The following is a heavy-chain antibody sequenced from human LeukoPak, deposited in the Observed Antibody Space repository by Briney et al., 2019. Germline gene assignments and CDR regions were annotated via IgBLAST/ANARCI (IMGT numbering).Heavy chain of an antibody. CDR1: GFTFSSYA. CDR3: AKDTGGYIDAFDI. D-gene: IGHD1-26*01. J-gene: IGHJ3*02. CDR2: ISGSGDTT. V-gene: IGHV3-23*01. Sequence: GGSLRLSCAASGFTFSSYAMSWVRQAPGKGLEWVSAISGSGDTTDYADSVKGRFTISRDNSKNTLYLQMNSLRAEDTAVYYCAKDTGGYIDAFDIWGQGTMVTVSS.